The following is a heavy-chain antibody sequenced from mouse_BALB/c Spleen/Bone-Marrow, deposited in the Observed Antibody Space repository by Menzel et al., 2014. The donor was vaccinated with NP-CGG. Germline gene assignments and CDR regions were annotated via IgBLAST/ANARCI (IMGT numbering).Heavy chain of an antibody. CDR3: XXXXXXDYFDX. CDR1: GYTFTSYW. CDR2: IYPGSGST. J-gene: IGHJ2*01. Sequence: LQQSGSELVRPGASVKLSCKASGYTFTSYWMHWVKQRHGQGLEWIGNIYPGSGSTNYDEKFKSKGTLTVDTSSSTAYMHLXSLTSEDSAXXXXXXXXXXDYFDXWGXGTTLTFSS. V-gene: IGHV1S22*01.